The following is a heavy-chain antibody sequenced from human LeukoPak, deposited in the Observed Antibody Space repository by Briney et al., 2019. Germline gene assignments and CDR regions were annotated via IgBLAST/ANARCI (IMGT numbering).Heavy chain of an antibody. CDR3: ARGIFGSGSYPDF. D-gene: IGHD3-10*01. Sequence: GSLRLSCAASGSSFDTYATHWVRQPPGQGLEWVALIWHDGSHKIYSNSVRGQFTISRDNSKNTVYLQMNKLRPDDTAVYYCARGIFGSGSYPDFWGQGTLVTVSS. CDR2: IWHDGSHK. CDR1: GSSFDTYA. J-gene: IGHJ4*02. V-gene: IGHV3-33*01.